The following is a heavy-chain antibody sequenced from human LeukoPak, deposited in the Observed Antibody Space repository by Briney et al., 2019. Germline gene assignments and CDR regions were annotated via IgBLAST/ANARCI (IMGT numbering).Heavy chain of an antibody. J-gene: IGHJ6*02. CDR2: ISDDEINT. D-gene: IGHD3-3*01. CDR3: AKGLRFLEWLFPEENYYYYGMDV. V-gene: IGHV3-74*01. Sequence: PGGSLRLSCAASGFTFSRYWMHWVRQAPGKGLVWVSRISDDEINTNYADSVKGRFTISRDNAKNPLYLQMNSLRAEDTALYYCAKGLRFLEWLFPEENYYYYGMDVWGQGTTVTVSS. CDR1: GFTFSRYW.